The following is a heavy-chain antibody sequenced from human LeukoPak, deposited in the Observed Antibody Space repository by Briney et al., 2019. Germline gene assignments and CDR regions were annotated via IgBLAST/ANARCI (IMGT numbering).Heavy chain of an antibody. CDR3: AHSFWTPEWFDP. V-gene: IGHV2-5*01. Sequence: SGPTLAHPTQTLTLTFTFSGFSLSTSGVGVGWVRQPPGKALEWVALIYWNDDKRYSPSLKSRLTITKDTSKNQVVLTMTNMDPVDTATYYCAHSFWTPEWFDPWGQGTLVTVSS. J-gene: IGHJ5*02. CDR2: IYWNDDK. D-gene: IGHD1-1*01. CDR1: GFSLSTSGVG.